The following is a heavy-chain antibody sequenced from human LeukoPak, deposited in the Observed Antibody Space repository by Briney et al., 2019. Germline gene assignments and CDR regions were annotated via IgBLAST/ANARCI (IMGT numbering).Heavy chain of an antibody. CDR2: IYYSGSS. CDR3: ARLYYYGSGSYSPFDY. J-gene: IGHJ4*02. CDR1: GGSISSYY. Sequence: SETMSLTCTVSGGSISSYYWSWIRRPPGKGLEWIGYIYYSGSSNYNPSLKSRVTISVDTSKNQFSLKLSSVTAADTAVSYCARLYYYGSGSYSPFDYWGQGTLVTVSS. D-gene: IGHD3-10*01. V-gene: IGHV4-59*01.